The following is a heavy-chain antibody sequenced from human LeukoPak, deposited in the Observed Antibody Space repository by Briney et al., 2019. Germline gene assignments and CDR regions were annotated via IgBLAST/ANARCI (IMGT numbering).Heavy chain of an antibody. J-gene: IGHJ4*02. CDR1: GDSVSSNSAA. CDR2: TYYRSKWYN. Sequence: SQTLSLTCAISGDSVSSNSAAWNWIRQSPPRGLEWLGRTYYRSKWYNDYAVSVKGRITINPDTSKNQFSLQLNSVTPEDTAIYYCAKIVGGSPDYWGQGTLVTVSS. V-gene: IGHV6-1*01. CDR3: AKIVGGSPDY. D-gene: IGHD2-15*01.